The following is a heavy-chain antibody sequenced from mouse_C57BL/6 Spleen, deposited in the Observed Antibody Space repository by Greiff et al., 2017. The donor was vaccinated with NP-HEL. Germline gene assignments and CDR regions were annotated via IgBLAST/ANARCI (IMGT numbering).Heavy chain of an antibody. V-gene: IGHV1-59*01. J-gene: IGHJ4*01. CDR1: GYTFTSYW. CDR2: IDPSDSYT. CDR3: ARGYYYAMDY. Sequence: QVQLQQPGAELVRPGTSVKLSCKASGYTFTSYWMHWVKQRPGQGLEWIGVIDPSDSYTKYNQKFKGKATLTVDTSSSTAYMQLSSLTSEDSAVYYCARGYYYAMDYWGQGTSVTVSS.